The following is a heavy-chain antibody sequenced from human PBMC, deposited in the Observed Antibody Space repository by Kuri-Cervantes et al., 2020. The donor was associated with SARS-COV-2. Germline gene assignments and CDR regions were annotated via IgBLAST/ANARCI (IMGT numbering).Heavy chain of an antibody. CDR2: ISGSGGST. D-gene: IGHD6-19*01. V-gene: IGHV3-23*01. J-gene: IGHJ4*02. CDR3: ASLPEYTSDGELFDF. CDR1: GFTFSSYA. Sequence: GESLKISCAASGFTFSSYAMSWVRQAPGKGLEWVSAISGSGGSTYYADSVKGRFTISRDNSKNTLYLQMNSLRTGDTAFYHRASLPEYTSDGELFDFWGQGTLVTVSS.